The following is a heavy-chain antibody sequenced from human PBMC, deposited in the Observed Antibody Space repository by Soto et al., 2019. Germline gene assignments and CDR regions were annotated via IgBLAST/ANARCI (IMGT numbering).Heavy chain of an antibody. J-gene: IGHJ3*01. CDR1: GYTFTSYG. CDR3: ARASPALRYFDWLLYSPSPDL. V-gene: IGHV1-18*01. D-gene: IGHD3-9*01. CDR2: ISAYNGNT. Sequence: QVQLVQSGAEVKKPGASVKVSCKASGYTFTSYGISWVRQAPGQGLEWMGWISAYNGNTNYAQKLQGRVTMTTDTSTSTADIALSSLRSDDTAVYYCARASPALRYFDWLLYSPSPDLWGQGTMVTVSS.